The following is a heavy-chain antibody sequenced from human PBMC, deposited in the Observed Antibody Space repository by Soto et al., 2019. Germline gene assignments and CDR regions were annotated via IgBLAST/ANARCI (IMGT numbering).Heavy chain of an antibody. CDR3: ARHSVRFVSSSQVDY. D-gene: IGHD6-6*01. J-gene: IGHJ4*02. V-gene: IGHV4-61*05. CDR1: GGSISNPIYY. CDR2: IYYSGNT. Sequence: SETLSLTCTVSGGSISNPIYYWAWIRQPPGKGLEWIGCIYYSGNTNYNPSLKSRVTISVDTSKNQVSLKLSSVTAADTAVYYCARHSVRFVSSSQVDYWGQGTLVTVSS.